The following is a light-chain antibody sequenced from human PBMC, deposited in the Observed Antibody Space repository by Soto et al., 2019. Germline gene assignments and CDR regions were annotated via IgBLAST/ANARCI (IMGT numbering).Light chain of an antibody. CDR3: QLYGSLPALT. Sequence: EIVLTQSPGTLSLSPGEGATLSCRASQSVSSSYLAWYQQKPGQAHRLLIFGASSRATGIPDRFSGSGSGTNFTLTISRLEPEDFAGYYCQLYGSLPALTFGGGTKVEIK. J-gene: IGKJ4*01. CDR2: GAS. CDR1: QSVSSSY. V-gene: IGKV3-20*01.